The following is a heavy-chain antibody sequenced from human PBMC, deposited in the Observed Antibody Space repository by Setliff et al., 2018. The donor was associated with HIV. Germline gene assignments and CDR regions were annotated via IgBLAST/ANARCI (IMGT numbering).Heavy chain of an antibody. J-gene: IGHJ4*02. Sequence: GGSLRLSCAASGFTLSASAMHWVRQAPGKGLEWVAFIRYDGSNKYYADSVKGRFTISRDNSKNTLYLQMNSLRAEDTAVYYCARISTYYYDSSGYTDFDYWGQGTLVTVSS. CDR3: ARISTYYYDSSGYTDFDY. CDR2: IRYDGSNK. CDR1: GFTLSASA. V-gene: IGHV3-30*02. D-gene: IGHD3-22*01.